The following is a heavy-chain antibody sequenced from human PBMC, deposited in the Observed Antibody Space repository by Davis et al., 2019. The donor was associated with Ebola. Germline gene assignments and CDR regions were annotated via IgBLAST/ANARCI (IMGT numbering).Heavy chain of an antibody. CDR1: GGSISSYY. CDR2: IYYSGST. D-gene: IGHD1-26*01. J-gene: IGHJ4*02. Sequence: SETLSLTCTVSGGSISSYYWVWIRQPPGKGLEWIGSIYYSGSTYYNPSLKSRVTISVDTSKNQFSLKLSSVTAADTAVYYCAARVGALSHWGQGTLVTVSS. V-gene: IGHV4-39*01. CDR3: AARVGALSH.